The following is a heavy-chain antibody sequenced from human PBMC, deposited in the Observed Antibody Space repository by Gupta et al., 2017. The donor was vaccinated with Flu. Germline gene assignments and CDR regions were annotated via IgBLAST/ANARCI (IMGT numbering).Heavy chain of an antibody. D-gene: IGHD3-3*01. CDR1: VFTFSSSV. Sequence: EVQLVESGGGLVQPGGSLRLSCAASVFTFSSSVMNWVRQAPGKGLGGVSYISSSVITIYYADAVKDRFTISRDNAKNSLFLQMNSLRAEDTAFYYFSRGHDFCSGYPKNYFDYWGQGTLGTVSS. CDR2: ISSSVITI. J-gene: IGHJ4*02. CDR3: SRGHDFCSGYPKNYFDY. V-gene: IGHV3-48*03.